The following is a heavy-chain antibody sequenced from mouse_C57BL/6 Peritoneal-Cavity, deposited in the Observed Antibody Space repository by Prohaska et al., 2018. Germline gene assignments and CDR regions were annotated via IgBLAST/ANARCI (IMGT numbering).Heavy chain of an antibody. CDR2: INSDGSAI. J-gene: IGHJ1*03. Sequence: EVQLLETGGGLVQPGGSRGLSCEGSGFTFSGFWMSWVRQTPGKTLEWIGDINSDGSAINYASSIKDRFTIFRDNDKSTLYLQMSNVQSEDTATYFCMRYGNNWYFDVWGRGTTVSVTS. D-gene: IGHD2-1*01. V-gene: IGHV11-2*01. CDR3: MRYGNNWYFDV. CDR1: GFTFSGFW.